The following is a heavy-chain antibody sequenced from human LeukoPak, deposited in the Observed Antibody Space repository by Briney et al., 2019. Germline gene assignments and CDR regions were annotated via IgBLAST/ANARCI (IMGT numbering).Heavy chain of an antibody. Sequence: ASVKVSCKASGYTFTSYYMRWVRQAPGQGLEWMGIINPSGGSTSYAQKFQGRVTMTRDTSTSTVYMELSSLRSEDTAVYYCARVFVHYDILTGYYDLYGMDVWGQGTTVTVSS. CDR1: GYTFTSYY. CDR2: INPSGGST. J-gene: IGHJ6*02. CDR3: ARVFVHYDILTGYYDLYGMDV. V-gene: IGHV1-46*01. D-gene: IGHD3-9*01.